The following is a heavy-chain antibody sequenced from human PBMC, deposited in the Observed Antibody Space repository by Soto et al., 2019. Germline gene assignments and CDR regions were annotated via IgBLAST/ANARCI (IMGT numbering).Heavy chain of an antibody. Sequence: SETLSLTCTVSGGSISSSSYYWGWIRQPPGKGLEWIGYIYYSGSTNYNPSLKSRVTISVDTSKNQFSLKLSSVTAADTAVYYCARDGSERPATYWGQGILVT. D-gene: IGHD3-10*01. CDR1: GGSISSSSYY. CDR3: ARDGSERPATY. J-gene: IGHJ4*02. CDR2: IYYSGST. V-gene: IGHV4-61*05.